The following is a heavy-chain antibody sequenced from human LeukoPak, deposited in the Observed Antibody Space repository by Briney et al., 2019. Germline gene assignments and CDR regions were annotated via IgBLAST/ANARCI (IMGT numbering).Heavy chain of an antibody. V-gene: IGHV3-21*01. CDR2: ISSSSSYI. D-gene: IGHD5-18*01. Sequence: GGSLRLSCAASGFTFSSYSMNWVRQAPGKGLEWVSSISSSSSYIYYADSVKGRFTISRDNAKNSLYLQMNSLRAEDTAVYYCARAGRSYGPFDYWGQGTLVTVSS. CDR1: GFTFSSYS. CDR3: ARAGRSYGPFDY. J-gene: IGHJ4*02.